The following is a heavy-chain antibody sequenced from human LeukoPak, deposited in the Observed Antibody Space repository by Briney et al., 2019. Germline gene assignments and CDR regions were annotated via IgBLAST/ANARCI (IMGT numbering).Heavy chain of an antibody. CDR2: IRYDGSNK. Sequence: PGGSLGLSCAASGFTFSSYGMHWVRQAPGKGLEWVAFIRYDGSNKYHADSVKGRFTISRDNSKNTLYLQMNSLRAEDTAVYYCARQTSSSTTFEYWGQGTLVTVSS. V-gene: IGHV3-30*02. CDR3: ARQTSSSTTFEY. CDR1: GFTFSSYG. J-gene: IGHJ4*02. D-gene: IGHD6-13*01.